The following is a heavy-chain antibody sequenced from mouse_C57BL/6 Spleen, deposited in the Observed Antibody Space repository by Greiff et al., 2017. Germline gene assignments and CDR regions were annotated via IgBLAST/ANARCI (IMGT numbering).Heavy chain of an antibody. D-gene: IGHD1-1*01. V-gene: IGHV5-17*01. CDR1: GFTFSDYG. CDR2: ISSGSSTI. Sequence: EVQRVESGGGLVKPGGSLKLSCAASGFTFSDYGMHWVRQAPEKGLEWVAYISSGSSTIYYADTVKGRFTISRDNAKNTLFLQMTSLRSEDTAMYYCARRGLEDYYGRSVDYWGQGTTLTVSS. CDR3: ARRGLEDYYGRSVDY. J-gene: IGHJ2*01.